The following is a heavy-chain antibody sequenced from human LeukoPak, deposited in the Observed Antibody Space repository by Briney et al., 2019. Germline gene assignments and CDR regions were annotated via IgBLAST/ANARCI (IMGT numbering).Heavy chain of an antibody. CDR2: IYYSGST. V-gene: IGHV4-39*01. CDR1: GGSISSSSYY. Sequence: SETLSLTCTVSGGSISSSSYYWGWIRQPPGKGLEWLGSIYYSGSTYYNPSLKSRVTISVDTSKNQFSPKLSSVTAADTAVYYSASFSSGWPYYFDYWGQGTLVTVSS. D-gene: IGHD6-19*01. CDR3: ASFSSGWPYYFDY. J-gene: IGHJ4*02.